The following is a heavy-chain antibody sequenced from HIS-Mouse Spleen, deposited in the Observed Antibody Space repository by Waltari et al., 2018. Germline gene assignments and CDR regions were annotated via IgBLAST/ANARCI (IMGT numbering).Heavy chain of an antibody. J-gene: IGHJ2*01. CDR1: GGSISSSSYY. CDR2: IYYSGST. V-gene: IGHV4-39*07. Sequence: QLQLQESGPGLVKPSETLSLTCTVSGGSISSSSYYWGWIRQPPGKGLEWIGSIYYSGSTYSNPSLKGRVTLSVDTSKNQFSLKLSSVTAADTAVYYCAREIPYSSSWYDWYFDLWGRGTLFTVSS. CDR3: AREIPYSSSWYDWYFDL. D-gene: IGHD6-13*01.